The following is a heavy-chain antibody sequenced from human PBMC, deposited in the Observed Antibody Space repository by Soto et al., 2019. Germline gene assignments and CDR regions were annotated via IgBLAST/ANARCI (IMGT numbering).Heavy chain of an antibody. Sequence: EVQLLESGGGLVQPGGSLRLSCAGSGFNFSSFAMTWVRQARGKGLEWVSTISGSGGSRFYAASVKGRFTLTRDNSKDTVYLQMNSLRVEDTAVYYCVKVLARGVGVPRFYFDSWGQGALVTVSS. CDR1: GFNFSSFA. J-gene: IGHJ4*02. D-gene: IGHD2-2*01. V-gene: IGHV3-23*01. CDR2: ISGSGGSR. CDR3: VKVLARGVGVPRFYFDS.